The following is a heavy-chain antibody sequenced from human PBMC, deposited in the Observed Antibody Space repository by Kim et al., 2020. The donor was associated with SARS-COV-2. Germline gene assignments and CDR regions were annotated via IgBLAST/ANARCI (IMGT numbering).Heavy chain of an antibody. CDR3: AREGLGGFDY. J-gene: IGHJ4*02. V-gene: IGHV3-11*05. Sequence: SVEGRFTISRDSAKNSVFLQVTNLKADDTAVYYCAREGLGGFDYWGQGALVTVSS. D-gene: IGHD3-10*01.